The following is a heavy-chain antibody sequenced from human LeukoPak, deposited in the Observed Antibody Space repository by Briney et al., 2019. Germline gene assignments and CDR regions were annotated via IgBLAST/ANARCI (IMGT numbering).Heavy chain of an antibody. CDR1: GGSISSYY. V-gene: IGHV4-59*01. D-gene: IGHD3-3*01. CDR3: ARGVDYDFWSGPIGGWFDP. CDR2: IYYSGST. Sequence: SETLSLTCTVSGGSISSYYWSWIRQPPGKGLEWIGYIYYSGSTNYNPSLKSRVTISVDTSKNQFPLKLSSVTAADTAVYYCARGVDYDFWSGPIGGWFDPWGQGTLVTVSS. J-gene: IGHJ5*02.